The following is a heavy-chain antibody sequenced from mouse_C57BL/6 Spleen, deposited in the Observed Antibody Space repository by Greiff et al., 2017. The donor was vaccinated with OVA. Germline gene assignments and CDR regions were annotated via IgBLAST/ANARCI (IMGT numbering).Heavy chain of an antibody. CDR2: INPNNGGT. J-gene: IGHJ2*01. CDR3: ARGGLGLYYFDY. D-gene: IGHD4-1*01. V-gene: IGHV1-26*01. Sequence: VQLQQSGPELVKPGASVKISCKASGYTFTDYYMNWVKQSHGKSLEWIGDINPNNGGTSYNQKFKGKATLTVDKSSSTAYMELRSLTSEDSAVYYCARGGLGLYYFDYWGQGTTLTVSS. CDR1: GYTFTDYY.